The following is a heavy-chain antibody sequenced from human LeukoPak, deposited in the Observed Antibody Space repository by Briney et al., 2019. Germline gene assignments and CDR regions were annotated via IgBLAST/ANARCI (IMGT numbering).Heavy chain of an antibody. CDR3: ARVGASGSYYYYYMDV. V-gene: IGHV3-30*04. J-gene: IGHJ6*03. Sequence: GGPLRLSCAASGFTFSSYAMHWVRQAPGKGLEWVAVISYDGSNKYYADSVKGRFTISRDNSKNTLYLQMNSLRAEDTAVYYCARVGASGSYYYYYMDVWGKGTTVTVSS. CDR2: ISYDGSNK. CDR1: GFTFSSYA. D-gene: IGHD1-26*01.